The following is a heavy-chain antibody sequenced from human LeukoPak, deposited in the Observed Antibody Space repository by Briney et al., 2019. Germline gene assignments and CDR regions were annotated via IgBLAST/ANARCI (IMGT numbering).Heavy chain of an antibody. J-gene: IGHJ1*01. CDR1: GGSFSGYY. CDR2: INHSGST. CDR3: ARGTPVAEYFQH. Sequence: SETLSLTCAVYGGSFSGYYWSWIRQPPGKGLEWIGEINHSGSTNYNPSLKSRVTISVDTSKNQFSLKLSSVTAADTAVYYCARGTPVAEYFQHWGQGTLVTVSS. D-gene: IGHD6-19*01. V-gene: IGHV4-34*01.